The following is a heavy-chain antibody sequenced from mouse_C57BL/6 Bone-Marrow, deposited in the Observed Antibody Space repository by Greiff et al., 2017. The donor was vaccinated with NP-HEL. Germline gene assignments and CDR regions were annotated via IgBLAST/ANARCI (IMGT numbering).Heavy chain of an antibody. Sequence: VQLQQPGAELVKPGASVKLSCKASGYTFTSYWMPWVKQRPGRGLEWIGRIDPNSGGTKYNEKFKSKATLTVDKPSSTAYMQLSSLTSEDSAVYYCVRERLLRSNYAMDYWGQGTSVTVSS. V-gene: IGHV1-72*01. CDR1: GYTFTSYW. CDR2: IDPNSGGT. J-gene: IGHJ4*01. D-gene: IGHD1-1*01. CDR3: VRERLLRSNYAMDY.